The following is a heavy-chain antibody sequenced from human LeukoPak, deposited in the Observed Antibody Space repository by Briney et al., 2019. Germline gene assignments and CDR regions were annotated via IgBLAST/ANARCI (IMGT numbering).Heavy chain of an antibody. Sequence: GGSLRLSCAASGFTFSSYAMSWVRQAPGKGLEWVSAISGSGGSTYYADSVKGRFTISRDNAKNSLYLQMNSLRAEDTAVYYCARDRNSASTVGLSRWGQGTLVTVSS. CDR2: ISGSGGST. CDR1: GFTFSSYA. V-gene: IGHV3-23*01. D-gene: IGHD1-26*01. CDR3: ARDRNSASTVGLSR. J-gene: IGHJ4*02.